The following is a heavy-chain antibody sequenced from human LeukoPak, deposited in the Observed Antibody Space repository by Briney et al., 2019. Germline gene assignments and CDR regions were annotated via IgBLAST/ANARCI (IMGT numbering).Heavy chain of an antibody. V-gene: IGHV3-15*01. CDR3: TTYPMVYAMNY. D-gene: IGHD2-8*01. CDR1: GFTFSNAW. Sequence: GGSLRLSCGASGFTFSNAWMTWVRQAPGKGLEWVGRIKSKTDGGTTDYAAPMRGRFIISRDDSKDTLFLQMNSLKTEDTAVYYCTTYPMVYAMNYWGQGTLVTVSS. CDR2: IKSKTDGGTT. J-gene: IGHJ4*02.